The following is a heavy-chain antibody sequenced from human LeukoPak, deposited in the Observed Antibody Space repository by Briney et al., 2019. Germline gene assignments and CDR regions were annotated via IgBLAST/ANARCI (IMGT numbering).Heavy chain of an antibody. J-gene: IGHJ4*02. Sequence: SQTLSLTCTVSGGSISSYYWSWIRQPPGKGLEWIGYIYYSGSTNYNPSLKSRVTISVDTSKNQFSLKLSPVTAADTAVYYCARLPTTVTPSSWGQGTLVTVSS. CDR2: IYYSGST. CDR1: GGSISSYY. D-gene: IGHD4-17*01. V-gene: IGHV4-59*01. CDR3: ARLPTTVTPSS.